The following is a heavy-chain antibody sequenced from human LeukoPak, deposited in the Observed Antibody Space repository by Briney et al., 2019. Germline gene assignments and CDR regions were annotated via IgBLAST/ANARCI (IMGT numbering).Heavy chain of an antibody. CDR2: ISYDGSNK. J-gene: IGHJ1*01. V-gene: IGHV3-30*18. Sequence: PGRSLRLSCAASGFTFSSYGIHWVRQAPGKGLEWVAVISYDGSNKYYADSVKGRFTISRDNSKNTLYLQMNSLRTEDTAIYYCAKEDVVVITIRYFQHWGQGTLVTVSS. CDR1: GFTFSSYG. CDR3: AKEDVVVITIRYFQH. D-gene: IGHD3-22*01.